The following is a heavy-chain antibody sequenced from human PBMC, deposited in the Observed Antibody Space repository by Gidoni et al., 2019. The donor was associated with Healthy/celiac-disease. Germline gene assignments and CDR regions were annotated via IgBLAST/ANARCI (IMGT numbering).Heavy chain of an antibody. V-gene: IGHV3-7*01. CDR2: IKQDGSEK. CDR3: ARDFSYSSGWYLGQNDAFDI. CDR1: GFTFSSYW. Sequence: EVQLVVSGGGLVQPGGSLRLSCAASGFTFSSYWMSWVRQAPGKGLEWVANIKQDGSEKYYVDSVKGRFTISRDNAKNSLYLQMNSLRAEDTAVYYCARDFSYSSGWYLGQNDAFDIWGQGTMVTVSS. D-gene: IGHD6-19*01. J-gene: IGHJ3*02.